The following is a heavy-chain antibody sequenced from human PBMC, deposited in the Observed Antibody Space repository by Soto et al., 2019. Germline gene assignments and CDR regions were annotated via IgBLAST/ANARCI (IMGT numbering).Heavy chain of an antibody. CDR2: ISPAGTNQ. D-gene: IGHD6-6*01. J-gene: IGHJ1*01. V-gene: IGHV3-30-3*01. CDR3: ARENSRISPRLFQH. Sequence: PVGSLRLSCVASGFIFSDYAMHWARRAPGKGLEWVALISPAGTNQYYADSAKGRFTISRDNSKNTLYLQMNSLRPEDTGLYYCARENSRISPRLFQHWGHGTLVTVSS. CDR1: GFIFSDYA.